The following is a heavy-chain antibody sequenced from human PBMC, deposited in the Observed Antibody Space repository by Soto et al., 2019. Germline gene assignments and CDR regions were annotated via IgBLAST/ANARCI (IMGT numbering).Heavy chain of an antibody. J-gene: IGHJ4*02. V-gene: IGHV1-69*12. Sequence: QVQLVQSGAEVRQPASSVKVSCKTSGGTFSSYAISWVRQAPGQGLEWMGGIVPIVDTSTYAQKFQGRVRITGDESTSTVYMELSSLRSDDTAVYYCVRVVAIPGYPDNWGQGTLVTVSS. CDR3: VRVVAIPGYPDN. CDR2: IVPIVDTS. D-gene: IGHD5-12*01. CDR1: GGTFSSYA.